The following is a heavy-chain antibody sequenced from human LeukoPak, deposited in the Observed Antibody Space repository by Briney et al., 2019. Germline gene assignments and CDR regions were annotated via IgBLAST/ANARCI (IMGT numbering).Heavy chain of an antibody. CDR2: INPNSGGT. CDR3: ARGGSPEGYYYYGMDV. J-gene: IGHJ6*02. D-gene: IGHD3-10*01. CDR1: GYTFTGYY. Sequence: GASVKVSSKASGYTFTGYYMHWVRQAPGQGLEWMGWINPNSGGTNYAQKFQGWVTMTRDTSISTAHMELSRLRSDDTAVYYCARGGSPEGYYYYGMDVWGQGTTVTVSS. V-gene: IGHV1-2*04.